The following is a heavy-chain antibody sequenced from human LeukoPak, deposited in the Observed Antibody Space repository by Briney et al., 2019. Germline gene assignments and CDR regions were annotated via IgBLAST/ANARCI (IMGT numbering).Heavy chain of an antibody. Sequence: SVKVSCKASGGTFSSYAISWVRQAPGQGLEWMGRIIPIFGIANYAQKFQGRVTITADKPTSTAYMELSSLRSEDTAVYYCARVLGVVVPAAGTNYFDYWGQGALVTVSS. D-gene: IGHD2-2*01. CDR2: IIPIFGIA. CDR3: ARVLGVVVPAAGTNYFDY. J-gene: IGHJ4*02. V-gene: IGHV1-69*04. CDR1: GGTFSSYA.